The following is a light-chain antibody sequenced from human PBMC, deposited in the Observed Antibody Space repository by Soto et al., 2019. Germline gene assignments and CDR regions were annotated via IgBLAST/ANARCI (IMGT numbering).Light chain of an antibody. CDR3: QQYNSYSPT. Sequence: DIQMTQSPSNLSASVGDRVTITCRASQSISVWLAWYQQKAGKAPNLLIYKASRLESGVPSRFSGSGSETEFTLTISGLQPGDSATYYCQQYNSYSPTFGQGTKVDI. J-gene: IGKJ1*01. V-gene: IGKV1-5*03. CDR2: KAS. CDR1: QSISVW.